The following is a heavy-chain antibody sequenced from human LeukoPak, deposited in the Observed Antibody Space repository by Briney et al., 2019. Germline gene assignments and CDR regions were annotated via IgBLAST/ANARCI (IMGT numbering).Heavy chain of an antibody. CDR2: INHSGST. J-gene: IGHJ5*02. CDR1: GGPFSGYY. CDR3: ARGGPPHSSSWYIDP. V-gene: IGHV4-34*01. Sequence: SETLSLTCAVSGGPFSGYYWSWIRQPPGKGLEWIGEINHSGSTNYNPSLKSRVTISVDTSKNQFSLKLSSVTAADTAVYYCARGGPPHSSSWYIDPWGQGTLVTVSS. D-gene: IGHD6-13*01.